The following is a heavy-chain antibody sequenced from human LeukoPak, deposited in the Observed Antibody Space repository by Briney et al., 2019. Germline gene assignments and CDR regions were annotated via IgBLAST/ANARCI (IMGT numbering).Heavy chain of an antibody. Sequence: SETLSLTCTVSGGSVSSYYWSWIRQPAGKGLEWIGRIYTSGSTNYNPSLKSRVTMSVDTSKNQFSLKLSSVTAADTAVYYCARSGHYDFWSGYYKFIGNYYYYMDVWGKGTTVTVSS. CDR1: GGSVSSYY. J-gene: IGHJ6*03. V-gene: IGHV4-4*07. D-gene: IGHD3-3*01. CDR2: IYTSGST. CDR3: ARSGHYDFWSGYYKFIGNYYYYMDV.